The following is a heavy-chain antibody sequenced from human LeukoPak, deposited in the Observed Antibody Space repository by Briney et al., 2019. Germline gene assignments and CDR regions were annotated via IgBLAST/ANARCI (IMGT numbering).Heavy chain of an antibody. CDR3: TTAQDSGSDRSDY. Sequence: GPLRLSCAASGFILSNAWVRWVRQAPGKGLEWVGRIKSKTDGGTADYAAPVKGRFAITRDDSKNTLYLQMNSLKTEDTAVYYCTTAQDSGSDRSDYWGQGTLVTVSS. V-gene: IGHV3-15*01. J-gene: IGHJ4*02. D-gene: IGHD5-12*01. CDR2: IKSKTDGGTA. CDR1: GFILSNAW.